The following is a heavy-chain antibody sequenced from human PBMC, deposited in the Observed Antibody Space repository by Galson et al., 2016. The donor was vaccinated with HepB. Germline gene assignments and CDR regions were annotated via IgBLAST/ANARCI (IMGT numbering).Heavy chain of an antibody. D-gene: IGHD1-26*01. CDR3: ARGGELLRHYYYYGMDV. CDR2: ISAYNGNT. V-gene: IGHV1-18*01. J-gene: IGHJ6*02. CDR1: GYTFTGYG. Sequence: SVKVSCKASGYTFTGYGISWVRQAPGQGLEWMGWISAYNGNTNYAQKFQGRVTMTTDTSTSTAYMELRSLRSDDTAVYYCARGGELLRHYYYYGMDVWGQVTTVTVSS.